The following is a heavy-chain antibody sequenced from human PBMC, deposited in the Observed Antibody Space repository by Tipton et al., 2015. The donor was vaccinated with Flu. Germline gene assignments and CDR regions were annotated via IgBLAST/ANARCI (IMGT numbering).Heavy chain of an antibody. CDR3: AREGRNSGGLDY. CDR2: IYSSGTT. Sequence: TLSLTCTVSGDSISSGGHYWSWIRQHPGKGLEWIGYIYSSGTTHYNPSLKSRVTISLDTPKNHFSLKLSSVTAADTAVYYCAREGRNSGGLDYWGQGTLVTVSS. V-gene: IGHV4-31*03. J-gene: IGHJ4*02. D-gene: IGHD1-26*01. CDR1: GDSISSGGHY.